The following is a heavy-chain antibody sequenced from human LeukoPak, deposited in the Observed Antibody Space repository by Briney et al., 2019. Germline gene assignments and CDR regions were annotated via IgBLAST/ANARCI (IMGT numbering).Heavy chain of an antibody. V-gene: IGHV3-48*01. D-gene: IGHD4-23*01. CDR3: ARTSSPGYGGKISNWFDP. J-gene: IGHJ5*02. CDR1: GFTFSSYS. Sequence: PGGSLRLSCAASGFTFSSYSMNWVRQAPGKGLEWVSYISSSSSTIYYADSVKGRFTISRDNAKNSLYLQMNSLRAEDTAVYYCARTSSPGYGGKISNWFDPWGQGTLVTVSS. CDR2: ISSSSSTI.